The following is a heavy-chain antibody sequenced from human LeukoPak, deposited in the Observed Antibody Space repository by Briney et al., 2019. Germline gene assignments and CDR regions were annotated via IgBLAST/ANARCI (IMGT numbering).Heavy chain of an antibody. V-gene: IGHV4-38-2*02. D-gene: IGHD6-19*01. CDR3: ARDPEAVAGTYSAFDI. CDR2: IYHSGST. CDR1: GYSISSGYY. Sequence: SETLSLTCTVSGYSISSGYYWGWIRQPPGKGLEWIGSIYHSGSTYYNPSLKSRVTISVDTSKNQFSLKLSSVTAADTAVYYCARDPEAVAGTYSAFDIWGQGTMVTVSS. J-gene: IGHJ3*02.